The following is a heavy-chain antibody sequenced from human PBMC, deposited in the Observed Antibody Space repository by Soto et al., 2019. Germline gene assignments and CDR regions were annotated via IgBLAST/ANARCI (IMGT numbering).Heavy chain of an antibody. CDR2: ILYDGSKE. J-gene: IGHJ4*02. CDR1: GFSFNTYV. CDR3: AKGLALMADH. V-gene: IGHV3-30*18. D-gene: IGHD2-21*01. Sequence: GSLRLSCTDSGFSFNTYVMYWVRQAPGKGLEWVARILYDGSKEYYADPVKGRFTISRDNSKNTLYLQMDRLRVEDTAVYFCAKGLALMADHWGQGTPVTVSS.